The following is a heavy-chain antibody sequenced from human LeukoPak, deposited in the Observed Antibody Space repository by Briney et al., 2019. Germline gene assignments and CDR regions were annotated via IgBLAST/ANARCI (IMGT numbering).Heavy chain of an antibody. CDR2: ISDRGSRT. CDR1: GITLSNYG. J-gene: IGHJ4*02. D-gene: IGHD3-22*01. CDR3: AKRGVVIRVILVGFHKEAYYFDS. V-gene: IGHV3-23*01. Sequence: GGSLILSCAVSGITLSNYGMSWVRQAPGKGLEWVAGISDRGSRTNYADSVKGRFTISTDHPKSTLYLQMNSLRAEDTAVYFCAKRGVVIRVILVGFHKEAYYFDSWGQGALVTVSS.